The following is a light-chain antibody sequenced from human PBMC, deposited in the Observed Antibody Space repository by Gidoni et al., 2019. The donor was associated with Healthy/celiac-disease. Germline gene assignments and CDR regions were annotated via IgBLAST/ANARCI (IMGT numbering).Light chain of an antibody. Sequence: QSALTQPASVSGSPGHSITLSCTGTSSDVCGYNYVSWYQQHPGKAPKLMIYEVSNRPSGVSNRFSGSKSGNTASLTIFGLQAEDEADYYCSSYTSSSTWVFGGGTKLTVL. CDR3: SSYTSSSTWV. J-gene: IGLJ3*02. CDR1: SSDVCGYNY. CDR2: EVS. V-gene: IGLV2-14*01.